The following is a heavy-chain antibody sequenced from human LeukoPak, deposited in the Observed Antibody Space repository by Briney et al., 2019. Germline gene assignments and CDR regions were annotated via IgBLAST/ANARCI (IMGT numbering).Heavy chain of an antibody. J-gene: IGHJ3*02. V-gene: IGHV3-64*01. Sequence: PGGSLRLSCAASGFTFSSYAMHWVRQAPGKGLEYVSAISSNGGSTYYANSAKGRFTISRDNSKNTLYLQMGSLRAEDMAVYYCARAPTVVVVAATHFDIWGQGTMVTVSS. CDR3: ARAPTVVVVAATHFDI. CDR1: GFTFSSYA. CDR2: ISSNGGST. D-gene: IGHD2-15*01.